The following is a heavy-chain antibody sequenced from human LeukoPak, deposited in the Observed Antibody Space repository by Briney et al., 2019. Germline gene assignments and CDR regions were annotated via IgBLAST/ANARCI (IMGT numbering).Heavy chain of an antibody. CDR3: ARDWVAGVPFDAFDI. CDR2: IKQDGSEK. CDR1: GFTFSSYW. J-gene: IGHJ3*02. Sequence: PGGSLRLSCAASGFTFSSYWMTWVRQAPGKGLEWVANIKQDGSEKSYVDSVKGRFTISRDNAKNSLYLHMNSLTAEDTAMYYCARDWVAGVPFDAFDIWGQGTMVSVSS. D-gene: IGHD3-10*01. V-gene: IGHV3-7*01.